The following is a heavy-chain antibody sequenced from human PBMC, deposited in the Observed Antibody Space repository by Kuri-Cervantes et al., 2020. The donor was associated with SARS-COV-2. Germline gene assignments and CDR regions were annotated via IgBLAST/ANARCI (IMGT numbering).Heavy chain of an antibody. CDR1: GFTFSSYW. D-gene: IGHD1-26*01. CDR2: INSDGSST. CDR3: ARGAEGATDY. J-gene: IGHJ4*02. Sequence: GGSLRLSCAASGFTFSSYWMHWVRQAPGKGLVWVSRINSDGSSTSYADSVKGRFTISRDNAKNALFLQINDLRAEDTAVYYCARGAEGATDYWGQGTLVTVSS. V-gene: IGHV3-74*01.